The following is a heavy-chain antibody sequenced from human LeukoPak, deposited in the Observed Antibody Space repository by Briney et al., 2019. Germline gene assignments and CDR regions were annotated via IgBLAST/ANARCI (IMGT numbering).Heavy chain of an antibody. V-gene: IGHV4-59*01. CDR1: GGSMSSYY. J-gene: IGHJ3*02. Sequence: PSESLSLTCTVSGGSMSSYYWSWIRQPPGKGLEWIGYIYYRGNTYYNPSLKSRVTMSVDTSKNQFSLKLSSVTAADTAVYYCARYDSGTQMGAVDTWGQGTMVTVSS. CDR2: IYYRGNT. CDR3: ARYDSGTQMGAVDT. D-gene: IGHD5-12*01.